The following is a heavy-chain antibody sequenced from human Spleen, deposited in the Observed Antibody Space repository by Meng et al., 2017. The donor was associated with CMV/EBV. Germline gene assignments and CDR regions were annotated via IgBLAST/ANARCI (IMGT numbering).Heavy chain of an antibody. V-gene: IGHV4-30-4*08. Sequence: QPQASAPRLVNPSPTLYLTCPVSGGSISSGDYYWSWIRQPPGKGLEWIGYIYYSGSTYYNPSLKSRVTISVDTSKNQFSLKLSSVTAADTAVYYCARDRGVPAAPDYWGQGTLVTVSS. CDR2: IYYSGST. CDR3: ARDRGVPAAPDY. CDR1: GGSISSGDYY. D-gene: IGHD2-2*01. J-gene: IGHJ4*02.